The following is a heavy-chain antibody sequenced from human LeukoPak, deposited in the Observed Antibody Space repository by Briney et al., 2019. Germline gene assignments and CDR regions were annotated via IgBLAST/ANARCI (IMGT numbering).Heavy chain of an antibody. V-gene: IGHV1-69*13. CDR3: ARVLNNWFDP. Sequence: ASVKVSCKASGGTFSSYAISWVRQAPGQGLEWMGGIIPIFGTAIYAQKFQGRVTITADDSTSTAYMELSSLRSEDTAVYYCARVLNNWFDPWGQGTLVTVSS. J-gene: IGHJ5*02. CDR2: IIPIFGTA. CDR1: GGTFSSYA. D-gene: IGHD2-8*02.